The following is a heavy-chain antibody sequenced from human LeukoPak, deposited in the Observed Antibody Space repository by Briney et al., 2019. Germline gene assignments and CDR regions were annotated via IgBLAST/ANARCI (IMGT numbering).Heavy chain of an antibody. Sequence: GGSLRLSCVVSGFTFSSYSMNWVRQAPGKGLEWVSSISSKSNYIYYADSLKGRFTISRDNAKNSLYLQMNSLRAEDTAVYYCAREQGMATIDYWGQGTLVTVSS. V-gene: IGHV3-21*01. CDR1: GFTFSSYS. CDR3: AREQGMATIDY. D-gene: IGHD5-24*01. J-gene: IGHJ4*02. CDR2: ISSKSNYI.